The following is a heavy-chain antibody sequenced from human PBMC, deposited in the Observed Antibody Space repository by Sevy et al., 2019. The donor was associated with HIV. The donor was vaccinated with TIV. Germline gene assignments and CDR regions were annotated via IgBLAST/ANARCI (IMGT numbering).Heavy chain of an antibody. CDR2: IKSKTDGGTI. CDR3: STDPIIVLLVTDGMDV. CDR1: GFTFSNAW. V-gene: IGHV3-15*01. Sequence: GGSLRLSCAASGFTFSNAWMSWVRQAPGKGLEWVGRIKSKTDGGTIDDAAPVKGRFTISRDDSKNTVYLQMNSLKSEDTAVYYCSTDPIIVLLVTDGMDVWGQGTTVTVS. J-gene: IGHJ6*02. D-gene: IGHD2-8*02.